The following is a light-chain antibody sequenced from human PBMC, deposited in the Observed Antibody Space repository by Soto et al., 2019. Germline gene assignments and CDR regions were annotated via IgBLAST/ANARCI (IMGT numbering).Light chain of an antibody. CDR1: QGISSW. V-gene: IGKV1-12*01. J-gene: IGKJ4*01. CDR2: SAS. Sequence: DIQMTQSPSSVYASVGDRVTITCRASQGISSWLAWYQQKPGKAPKLLTYSASRLKSGVPSRFSGSGSGTDFTLTITSLQPEDSATYYCLQASNFPVTFGGGTQVEI. CDR3: LQASNFPVT.